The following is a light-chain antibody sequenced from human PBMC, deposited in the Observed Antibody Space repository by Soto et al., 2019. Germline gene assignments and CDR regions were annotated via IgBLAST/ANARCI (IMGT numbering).Light chain of an antibody. Sequence: PGERVILSCRASQSVRSSYLTWYQQKPGQAPRLPIYGASTRATSIPARFSGSGSGTDFTLTISSLQPEDFATYYCQQSHSTPWTFGQGTNVEFK. J-gene: IGKJ1*01. CDR2: GAS. CDR1: QSVRSSY. V-gene: IGKV3D-7*01. CDR3: QQSHSTPWT.